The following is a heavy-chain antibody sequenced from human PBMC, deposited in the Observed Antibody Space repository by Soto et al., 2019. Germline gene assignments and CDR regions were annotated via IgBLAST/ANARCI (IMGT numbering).Heavy chain of an antibody. CDR2: INAGNGDT. CDR3: ATGAASSFVEYYFDY. V-gene: IGHV1-3*01. Sequence: QVQLVQSGAEVERPGASVMVSCKASGYTFTTYAMHWVRQAPGQRLEWMGWINAGNGDTKYSQKFQGRVTITRDTSATIAYMALCSLRYEDTAVYYCATGAASSFVEYYFDYWDQGTLVTVSS. J-gene: IGHJ4*02. D-gene: IGHD2-15*01. CDR1: GYTFTTYA.